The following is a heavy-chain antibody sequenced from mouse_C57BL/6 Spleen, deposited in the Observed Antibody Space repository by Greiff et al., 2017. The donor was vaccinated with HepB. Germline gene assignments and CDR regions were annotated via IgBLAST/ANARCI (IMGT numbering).Heavy chain of an antibody. V-gene: IGHV1-82*01. J-gene: IGHJ2*01. CDR2: IYPGDGDT. CDR1: GYAFSSSW. CDR3: AIDSSGPFYFDY. Sequence: VKVVESGPELVKPGASVKISCKASGYAFSSSWMNWVKQRPGKGLEWIGRIYPGDGDTNYNGKFKGKATLTADKSSSTAYMQLSSLTSEDSAVYFCAIDSSGPFYFDYWGQGTTLTVSS. D-gene: IGHD3-2*02.